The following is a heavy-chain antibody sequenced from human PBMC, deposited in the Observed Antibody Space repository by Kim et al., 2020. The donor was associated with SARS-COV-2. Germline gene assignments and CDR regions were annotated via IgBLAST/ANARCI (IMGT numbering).Heavy chain of an antibody. CDR3: ARDRGVRGPAGASGLDY. Sequence: SETLSLTCTVSGGSISSGGYYWSWIRQHPGKGLEWIGYIYYSGSTYYNPSLKSRVTISVDTSKNQFSLKLSSVTAADTAVYYCARDRGVRGPAGASGLDYWGQGTLVTVSS. CDR1: GGSISSGGYY. V-gene: IGHV4-31*03. J-gene: IGHJ4*02. CDR2: IYYSGST. D-gene: IGHD3-10*01.